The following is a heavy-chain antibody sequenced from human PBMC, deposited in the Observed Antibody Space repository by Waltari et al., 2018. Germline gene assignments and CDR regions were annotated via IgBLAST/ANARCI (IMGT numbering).Heavy chain of an antibody. CDR3: AKDRSMVRGVIISGGDY. V-gene: IGHV3-23*01. CDR1: GLTFSTYA. D-gene: IGHD3-10*01. Sequence: EVQLLESGGGLVQHGGSLRLSCAASGLTFSTYAMSWVRQAPGKGLEWVSTISGSGGSTFYADSVKGLFTISRDNSKNTLYVQMNSLRAEDTAVYYCAKDRSMVRGVIISGGDYWGQGTLVTVSS. J-gene: IGHJ4*02. CDR2: ISGSGGST.